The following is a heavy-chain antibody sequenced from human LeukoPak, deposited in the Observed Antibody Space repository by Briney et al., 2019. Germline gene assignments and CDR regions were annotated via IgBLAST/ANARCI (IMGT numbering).Heavy chain of an antibody. CDR2: IYTSGST. CDR1: GGSISSYY. V-gene: IGHV4-4*09. D-gene: IGHD5-12*01. Sequence: SETLSLTCTASGGSISSYYLSWIRQPPGKGLEWIGYIYTSGSTNYNPSLKSRVTISVDTSKNQFSLKLSSVTAADTAVYYCARRIVATIGGAGYYYYMDVWGKGTTVAVSS. CDR3: ARRIVATIGGAGYYYYMDV. J-gene: IGHJ6*03.